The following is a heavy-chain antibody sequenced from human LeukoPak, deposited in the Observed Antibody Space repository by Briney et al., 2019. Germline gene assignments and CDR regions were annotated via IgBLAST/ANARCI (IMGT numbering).Heavy chain of an antibody. CDR2: IDSDGSTT. J-gene: IGHJ4*02. CDR3: ATLNSLGYDY. Sequence: GVSLRLSCAASGFAFSSFWMHWVRQPPGKGLVWVSRIDSDGSTTTYADSVKGRFTISRDNAKNTVYLQINSLRAEDTAVYYCATLNSLGYDYWGQGVLVTVSS. CDR1: GFAFSSFW. V-gene: IGHV3-74*01. D-gene: IGHD5-18*01.